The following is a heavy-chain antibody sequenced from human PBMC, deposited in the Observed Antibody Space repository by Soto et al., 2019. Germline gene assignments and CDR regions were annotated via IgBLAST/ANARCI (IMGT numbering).Heavy chain of an antibody. V-gene: IGHV1-18*04. CDR2: ISSYNGNT. D-gene: IGHD2-2*01. CDR3: ARGPRYCSTTTCFSGVTWFDP. Sequence: ASVKVSCKASGYTFSGYYIHWVRQAPGQGLEWMGWISSYNGNTNYAQKVQGRVTLTTDTSTSTTYMELRSLRSDDTAVYYCARGPRYCSTTTCFSGVTWFDPWGQGTLVTVSS. CDR1: GYTFSGYY. J-gene: IGHJ5*02.